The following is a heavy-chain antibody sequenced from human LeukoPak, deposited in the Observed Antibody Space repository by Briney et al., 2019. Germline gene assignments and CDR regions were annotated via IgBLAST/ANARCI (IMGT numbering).Heavy chain of an antibody. Sequence: SGGSLRLSCAASGFTFSSYGMHWVRQAPGKGVEGVAVIYSDGSTYYADSVKGRFTISRDNSKTTMNLQMNRLRAEDTAVYYCARDPRYCSSTSCYFMDAWGKGTTVTISS. CDR1: GFTFSSYG. CDR2: IYSDGST. V-gene: IGHV3-53*01. CDR3: ARDPRYCSSTSCYFMDA. D-gene: IGHD2-2*01. J-gene: IGHJ6*03.